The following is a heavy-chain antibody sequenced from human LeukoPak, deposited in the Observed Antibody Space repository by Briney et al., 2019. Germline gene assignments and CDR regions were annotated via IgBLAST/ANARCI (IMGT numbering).Heavy chain of an antibody. CDR2: IRYDGSNK. CDR3: AKELYSYGPFDY. CDR1: GFTFSSYG. D-gene: IGHD5-18*01. J-gene: IGHJ4*02. Sequence: LAGGSLRLSCAASGFTFSSYGMHWVRQAPGKGLEGVAFIRYDGSNKYYADSVKGRFTISRDNSKNTLFLQMNSLRAEDTAVYYCAKELYSYGPFDYWGQGTLVTVSS. V-gene: IGHV3-30*02.